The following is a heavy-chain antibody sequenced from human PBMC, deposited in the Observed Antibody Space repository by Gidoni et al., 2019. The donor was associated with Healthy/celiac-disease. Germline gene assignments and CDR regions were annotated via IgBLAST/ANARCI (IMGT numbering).Heavy chain of an antibody. D-gene: IGHD3-16*02. CDR1: GFPVRSYW. V-gene: IGHV3-74*01. CDR3: ARMYYDYVWGSYRPYAFDI. CDR2: INSDGSST. J-gene: IGHJ3*02. Sequence: EVHLVESGGGLVQPGGSLRLSCAAPGFPVRSYWINWVRQDQGKGLVWVSRINSDGSSTSYADSVKGRFTISRDNAKNTLYLQMNSLRAEDTAVYYCARMYYDYVWGSYRPYAFDIWGQGTMVTVSS.